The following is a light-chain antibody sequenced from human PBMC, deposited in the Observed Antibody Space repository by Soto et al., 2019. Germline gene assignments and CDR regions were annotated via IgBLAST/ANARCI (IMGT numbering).Light chain of an antibody. J-gene: IGLJ2*01. CDR3: LLVYSGTVV. CDR1: TGAVPSGHY. CDR2: DTT. Sequence: QAVVTQEPSLTVSPGGTVILTCGSSTGAVPSGHYPYWFQQKPGQAPKTLIYDTTNKQSWSPARFSGSLLGGKAALTLSGAQPEDEADYYCLLVYSGTVVFGGGTQLTVL. V-gene: IGLV7-46*01.